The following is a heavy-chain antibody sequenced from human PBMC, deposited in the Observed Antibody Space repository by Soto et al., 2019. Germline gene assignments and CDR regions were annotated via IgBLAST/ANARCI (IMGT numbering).Heavy chain of an antibody. CDR1: GFSLSNARMG. V-gene: IGHV2-26*01. CDR3: ALFQRARNHRYGQYV. D-gene: IGHD4-17*01. Sequence: SGPTLVNPTETLTLTCTVSGFSLSNARMGVSWIRQPPGKALEWLAHIFSNDEKSYSTSLKSRLTISKDTSKIQAVLTMPTMAPVDTATYYCALFQRARNHRYGQYVWAQGTTVTVSS. CDR2: IFSNDEK. J-gene: IGHJ6*02.